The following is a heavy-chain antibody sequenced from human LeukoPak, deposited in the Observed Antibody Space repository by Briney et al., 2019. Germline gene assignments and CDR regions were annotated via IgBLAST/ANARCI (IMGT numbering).Heavy chain of an antibody. V-gene: IGHV3-66*01. Sequence: GGSLRLSCAASGFTVSSNYMSWVRQAPGKGLEWVSAIYSGGSTYYADSVKGRFTISRDNSKNTLYLQMNSLRAEDTAVYYCARALNTASEDWWFDPWGQGTLVTVSS. CDR3: ARALNTASEDWWFDP. CDR2: IYSGGST. D-gene: IGHD2-21*01. J-gene: IGHJ5*02. CDR1: GFTVSSNY.